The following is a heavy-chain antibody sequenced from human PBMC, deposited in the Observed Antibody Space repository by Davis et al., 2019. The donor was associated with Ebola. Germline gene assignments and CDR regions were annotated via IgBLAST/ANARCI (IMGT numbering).Heavy chain of an antibody. CDR3: ARGSNYYDSSGPPGY. Sequence: GESLKISCAASGFTFSSYGMHWVRQAPGKGLEWVAVIWYDGSNKYYADSVKGRFTISRDNSKNTLYLQMGSLRTEDMAVYYCARGSNYYDSSGPPGYWGQGTLVTVSS. V-gene: IGHV3-33*01. CDR2: IWYDGSNK. CDR1: GFTFSSYG. J-gene: IGHJ4*02. D-gene: IGHD3-22*01.